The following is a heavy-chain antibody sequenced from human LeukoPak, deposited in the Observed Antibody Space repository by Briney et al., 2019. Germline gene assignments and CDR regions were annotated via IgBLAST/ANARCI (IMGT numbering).Heavy chain of an antibody. CDR2: IYTSGST. J-gene: IGHJ4*02. V-gene: IGHV4-61*02. CDR1: GGSISSGSYY. D-gene: IGHD1-1*01. Sequence: SETLSLTCTVSGGSISSGSYYWSWIRQPAGKGLEWIGRIYTSGSTNYNPSLKSRVTMSVDTSKNQFSLKLSSVTAADTAVYYCARGRTEDFSFDYWGQGTLVTVSS. CDR3: ARGRTEDFSFDY.